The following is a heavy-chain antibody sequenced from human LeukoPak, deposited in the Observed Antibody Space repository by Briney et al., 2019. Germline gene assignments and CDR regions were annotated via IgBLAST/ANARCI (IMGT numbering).Heavy chain of an antibody. CDR1: GYTLTELS. CDR3: ATDIKHCSSTSCSKGNYFDY. V-gene: IGHV1-24*01. D-gene: IGHD2-2*01. CDR2: FDPEDGET. J-gene: IGHJ4*02. Sequence: ASVKVSCKVSGYTLTELSMHWVRQAPGKGLEWMGGFDPEDGETIYAQKFQGRVTMTEDTSTDTAYMELSSLRSEDTAVYYCATDIKHCSSTSCSKGNYFDYWGQGTLVTVSS.